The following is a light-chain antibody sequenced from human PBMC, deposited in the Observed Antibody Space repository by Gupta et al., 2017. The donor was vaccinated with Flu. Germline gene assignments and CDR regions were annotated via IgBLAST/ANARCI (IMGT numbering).Light chain of an antibody. CDR3: GAWDDSLNGPV. Sequence: QSVLTQPPSASGTPGQGVTISFSCSSSNIGSYNVNWFQHLPGTAPKLLIYGYNQRPSGVPDRFSGSTSGTSASLAINGLQSEDETDYYCGAWDDSLNGPVFGGGTKLTVL. CDR1: SSNIGSYN. J-gene: IGLJ3*02. CDR2: GYN. V-gene: IGLV1-44*01.